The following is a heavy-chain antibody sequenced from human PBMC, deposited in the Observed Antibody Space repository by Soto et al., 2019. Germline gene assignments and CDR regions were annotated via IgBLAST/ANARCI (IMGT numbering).Heavy chain of an antibody. D-gene: IGHD3-9*01. Sequence: AETLCLTCIFSVGSISISSYCWGWIRQPPGKGLEWIGSVYYSGSTYYNPSLKSRVTISVDTSKNQFSLKLSSVTAADTAVYYCARQGHFDWTTFYFDYWGQGTLVTVSS. J-gene: IGHJ4*02. V-gene: IGHV4-39*01. CDR3: ARQGHFDWTTFYFDY. CDR1: VGSISISSYC. CDR2: VYYSGST.